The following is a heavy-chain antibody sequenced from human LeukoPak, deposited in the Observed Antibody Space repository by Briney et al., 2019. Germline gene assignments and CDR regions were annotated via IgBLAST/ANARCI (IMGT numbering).Heavy chain of an antibody. Sequence: SETLSLTCTVSGGSISSSSYYWGWIRQPPGKGLEWIGSIYYSGSTYYNPSLKSRVTISVDTSKNQFSLKLSSVTAADTAVYYCASYSSSWSFQYYYYGMDVWGQGTTVTVSS. D-gene: IGHD6-13*01. CDR2: IYYSGST. J-gene: IGHJ6*02. V-gene: IGHV4-39*01. CDR3: ASYSSSWSFQYYYYGMDV. CDR1: GGSISSSSYY.